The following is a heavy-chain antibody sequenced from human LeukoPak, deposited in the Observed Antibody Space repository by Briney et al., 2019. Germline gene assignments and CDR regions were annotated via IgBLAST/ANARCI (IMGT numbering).Heavy chain of an antibody. D-gene: IGHD6-13*01. CDR1: GFSISSDYY. CDR2: VSHSGIT. CDR3: ARLSIEAGIAAAGTADY. J-gene: IGHJ4*02. Sequence: SETLSLTCTVSGFSISSDYYWGWIRQPPGKGLEWLGSVSHSGITYYNSSLNSRVTISVDTSNNQFSLKVNSVTAADTAVYYCARLSIEAGIAAAGTADYWGQGTLVTVSS. V-gene: IGHV4-38-2*02.